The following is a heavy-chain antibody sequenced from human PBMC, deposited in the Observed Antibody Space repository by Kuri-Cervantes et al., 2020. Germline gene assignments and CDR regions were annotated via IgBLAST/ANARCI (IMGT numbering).Heavy chain of an antibody. CDR1: GFTFDDYA. V-gene: IGHV3-9*01. CDR3: AKDSGSSGYFAESDY. CDR2: ISKNSGNM. Sequence: LSLTCAASGFTFDDYAMHWVRQAPGKGLEWVSGISKNSGNMGYADSVKGRSTISRDNAKNYLYLQMNSLTADDTALYYCAKDSGSSGYFAESDYWGQGTLVTVSS. J-gene: IGHJ4*02. D-gene: IGHD3-22*01.